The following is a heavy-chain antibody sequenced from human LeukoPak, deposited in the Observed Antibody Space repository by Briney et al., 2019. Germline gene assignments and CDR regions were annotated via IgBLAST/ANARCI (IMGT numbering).Heavy chain of an antibody. V-gene: IGHV3-74*01. CDR2: INSDGSKT. Sequence: GGSLRLSCAASGLTFSRFWMHWVRQVPGKGLEWVSRINSDGSKTTYAHSVKGRFTIYRDNAKSTLYLQMNSLRAEDTAVYYCTRDFGMVGASNAFDVWGQGTLVTVSS. CDR1: GLTFSRFW. J-gene: IGHJ3*01. D-gene: IGHD1-26*01. CDR3: TRDFGMVGASNAFDV.